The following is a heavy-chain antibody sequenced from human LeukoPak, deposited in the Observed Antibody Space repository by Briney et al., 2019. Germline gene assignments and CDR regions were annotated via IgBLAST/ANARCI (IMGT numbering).Heavy chain of an antibody. CDR3: ASGYSYGQFDY. J-gene: IGHJ4*02. V-gene: IGHV3-7*01. CDR1: GFTFSSYW. Sequence: GGSLRLSCAASGFTFSSYWMSWVRQAPGKGLEWVANIKQDGSEKYYVDSVKGRFTISRDNAKNSLYLQMNSLRAEETAVYYCASGYSYGQFDYWGQGTLVTVSS. D-gene: IGHD5-18*01. CDR2: IKQDGSEK.